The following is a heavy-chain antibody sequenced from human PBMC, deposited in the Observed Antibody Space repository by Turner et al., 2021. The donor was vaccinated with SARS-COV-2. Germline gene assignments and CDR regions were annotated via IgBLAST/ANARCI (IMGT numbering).Heavy chain of an antibody. Sequence: QGQLVESGGGVVQHGRSLRLSCAASGFTFSRYGMHWVRQAPGKGLEWVAVIWYDGSNKYYADSVKGRFTISRDNSKNTLYLQMNSLRAEDTAVYYCAKAGFGYSSGWGYFDYWGQRTLVTVSS. CDR2: IWYDGSNK. D-gene: IGHD6-19*01. V-gene: IGHV3-33*06. CDR1: GFTFSRYG. CDR3: AKAGFGYSSGWGYFDY. J-gene: IGHJ4*02.